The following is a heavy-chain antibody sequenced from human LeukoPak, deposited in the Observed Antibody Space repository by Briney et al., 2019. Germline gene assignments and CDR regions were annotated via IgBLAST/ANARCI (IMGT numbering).Heavy chain of an antibody. D-gene: IGHD1-26*01. CDR1: GYTFTSYG. Sequence: ASVKVSCKASGYTFTSYGISWVRQAPGQGLEWMGWISAYNGNTNYAQKLQGRVTMTRNTSISTAYMELSSLRSEDTAVYYCAREGSGSYKGGFDYWGQGTLVTVSS. V-gene: IGHV1-18*01. J-gene: IGHJ4*02. CDR2: ISAYNGNT. CDR3: AREGSGSYKGGFDY.